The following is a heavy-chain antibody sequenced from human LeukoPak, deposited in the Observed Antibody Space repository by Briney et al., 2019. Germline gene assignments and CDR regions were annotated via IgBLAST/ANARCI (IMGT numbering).Heavy chain of an antibody. V-gene: IGHV4-59*08. D-gene: IGHD1-26*01. J-gene: IGHJ4*02. CDR1: GGSISSYY. Sequence: PSETLSLTCSVSGGSISSYYWSWIRQPPGKGLEWIGYIYYSGSTNYNPSLKSRVTISVDTSKNQFSLKLSSVTAADTAVYYCARNGSGSSTFGYWGQGTLVTVSS. CDR2: IYYSGST. CDR3: ARNGSGSSTFGY.